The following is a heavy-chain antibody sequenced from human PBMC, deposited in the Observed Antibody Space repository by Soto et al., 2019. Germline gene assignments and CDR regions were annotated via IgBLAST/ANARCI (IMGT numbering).Heavy chain of an antibody. CDR2: ISYSGSA. J-gene: IGHJ5*02. CDR3: ARHYSAYSSSDWFDP. V-gene: IGHV4-59*08. Sequence: PSETLSLTCTVSGCSISTYYWTWIRQPPGKGLEWIGYISYSGSASYNPSLKSRVTISVDTSKNQFSLRLSSVTAADTAVYYCARHYSAYSSSDWFDPWGQGTLVTVSS. CDR1: GCSISTYY. D-gene: IGHD6-6*01.